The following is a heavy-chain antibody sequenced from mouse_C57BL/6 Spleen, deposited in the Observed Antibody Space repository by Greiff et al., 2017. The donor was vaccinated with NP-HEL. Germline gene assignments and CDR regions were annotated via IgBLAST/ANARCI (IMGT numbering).Heavy chain of an antibody. Sequence: VQLKQSGPGMVKPSQSLSLTCTVTGYSITSGYDWHWIRHFPGNKLEWMGYISYSGSTNYNPSLKSRISITHDTSKNHFFLKLNSVTTEDTATYYCARGIGGYFDYWGQGTTLTGSS. D-gene: IGHD1-1*02. CDR3: ARGIGGYFDY. CDR2: ISYSGST. CDR1: GYSITSGYD. V-gene: IGHV3-1*01. J-gene: IGHJ2*01.